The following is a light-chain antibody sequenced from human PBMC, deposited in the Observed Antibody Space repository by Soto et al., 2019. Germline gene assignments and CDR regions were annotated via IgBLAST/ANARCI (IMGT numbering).Light chain of an antibody. V-gene: IGKV3-20*01. CDR2: GAS. J-gene: IGKJ5*01. Sequence: IVLTQSPATLSVSPGERASLSCGASQNVFSNLAWYQQKPGQAPSLLIYGASRRATGIPDRFSGSGSGTDFTLTISRLEPEDFAVYYCQKYDSSPITCGQGKRLEIK. CDR1: QNVFSN. CDR3: QKYDSSPIT.